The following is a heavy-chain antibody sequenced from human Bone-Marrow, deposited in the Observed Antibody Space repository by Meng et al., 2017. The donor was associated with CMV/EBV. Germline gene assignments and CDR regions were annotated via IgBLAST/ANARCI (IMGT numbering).Heavy chain of an antibody. V-gene: IGHV1-2*02. D-gene: IGHD3-3*01. CDR1: GYTFTGYY. J-gene: IGHJ4*02. Sequence: GESLKISCAASGYTFTGYYMHWVRQAPGQGLEWMGWINPNSGGTNYAQKFQGRVTMTRDTSISTAYMELSRLRSDDTAVYYCARRRRITIFGVVPRGYFDYWGQGTLVTVSS. CDR3: ARRRRITIFGVVPRGYFDY. CDR2: INPNSGGT.